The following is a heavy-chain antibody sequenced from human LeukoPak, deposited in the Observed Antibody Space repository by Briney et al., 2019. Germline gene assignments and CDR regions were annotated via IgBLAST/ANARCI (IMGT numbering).Heavy chain of an antibody. D-gene: IGHD3-22*01. Sequence: PGGSLRLSCAASGFTFSSYEMHWVRQTTEKGLEWVSGIGTVGDPYYPGSAKGRFTVSRENAKNSLYLQINSLRDGDTAVYFCARRTYYYDSSGFYSHSFDYWGQGTLVTVSS. J-gene: IGHJ4*02. CDR2: IGTVGDP. V-gene: IGHV3-13*05. CDR1: GFTFSSYE. CDR3: ARRTYYYDSSGFYSHSFDY.